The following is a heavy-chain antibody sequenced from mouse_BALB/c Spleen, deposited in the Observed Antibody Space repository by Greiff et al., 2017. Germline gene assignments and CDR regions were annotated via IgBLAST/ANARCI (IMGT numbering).Heavy chain of an antibody. Sequence: VQLQQSGPELVKPGASVKIPCKASGYTFTDYNMDWVKQSHGKSLEWIGDINPNNGGTIYNQKFKGKATLTVDKSSSTAYMQLSSLTSENSAVYFCARNKYGNGFAYWGQGTLVTVSA. CDR3: ARNKYGNGFAY. J-gene: IGHJ3*01. V-gene: IGHV1-18*01. CDR1: GYTFTDYN. D-gene: IGHD2-10*02. CDR2: INPNNGGT.